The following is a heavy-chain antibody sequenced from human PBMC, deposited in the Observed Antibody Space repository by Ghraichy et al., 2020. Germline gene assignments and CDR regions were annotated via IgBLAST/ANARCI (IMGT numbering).Heavy chain of an antibody. CDR1: GFTLSSYS. Sequence: GEYLNISCVGSGFTLSSYSMNWVRQSPGKGLEWVSYITSSSRTRFYADSVKGRFTISRDNAQNSLYLQMNSLTDEDTAVYYCARGSTVVRFYYYDGMDVWGQGTTVTVSS. D-gene: IGHD4-23*01. J-gene: IGHJ6*02. CDR3: ARGSTVVRFYYYDGMDV. CDR2: ITSSSRTR. V-gene: IGHV3-48*02.